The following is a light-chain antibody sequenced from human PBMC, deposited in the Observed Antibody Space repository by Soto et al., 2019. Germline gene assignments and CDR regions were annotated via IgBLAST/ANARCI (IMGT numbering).Light chain of an antibody. J-gene: IGKJ1*01. Sequence: IVLTQSPATLSVSPGERATLSCSASQSVRSNLAWHQQRPGQAPRLLIYGASTRETGVPARFSCGGAGTECTLTITSLQSEDVAVDYCLQDYNSTLTFGQGTKVDIK. CDR2: GAS. CDR1: QSVRSN. CDR3: LQDYNSTLT. V-gene: IGKV3-15*01.